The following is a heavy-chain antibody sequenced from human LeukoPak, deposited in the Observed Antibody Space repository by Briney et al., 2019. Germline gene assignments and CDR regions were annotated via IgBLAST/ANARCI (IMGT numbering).Heavy chain of an antibody. D-gene: IGHD3-10*01. CDR1: GGSISSSNW. V-gene: IGHV4-4*02. J-gene: IGHJ2*01. CDR2: IYHSGST. CDR3: ARDREVRGYYGSVMYWYFDL. Sequence: GTLSLTCAVSGGSISSSNWWSWVRQPPGKGLEWIGEIYHSGSTNYNPSLKSRVTISVDKSKNQFSLKLSSVTAADTAVYYCARDREVRGYYGSVMYWYFDLWGRGTLVTVSS.